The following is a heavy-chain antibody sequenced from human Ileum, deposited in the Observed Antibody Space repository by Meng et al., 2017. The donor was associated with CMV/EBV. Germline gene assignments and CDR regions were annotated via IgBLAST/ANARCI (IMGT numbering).Heavy chain of an antibody. CDR3: ARDQSGH. CDR2: IRYDGNYE. Sequence: LRLSCVASGFTFSDYGMHWVRQAPGKGLEWVAFIRYDGNYEYYADSVKGRLTISRDNSKSTLFLQMNSLRPEDTAMYYCARDQSGHWGQGTLVTVSS. J-gene: IGHJ4*02. V-gene: IGHV3-30*02. D-gene: IGHD3-10*01. CDR1: GFTFSDYG.